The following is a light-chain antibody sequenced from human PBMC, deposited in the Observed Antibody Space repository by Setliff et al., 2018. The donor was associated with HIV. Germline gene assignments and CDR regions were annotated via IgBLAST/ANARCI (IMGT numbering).Light chain of an antibody. CDR2: DVT. J-gene: IGLJ3*02. CDR3: CSFVGSDSWR. V-gene: IGLV2-23*02. Sequence: QSALTQPASVSVSPGQSITISCTGSSNDVGYYESVSWYQHHPGEVPKLIIYDVTKRPSGVSSRFSGSKSGNTASLTISVLQAEDEADYYCCSFVGSDSWRFGGGT. CDR1: SNDVGYYES.